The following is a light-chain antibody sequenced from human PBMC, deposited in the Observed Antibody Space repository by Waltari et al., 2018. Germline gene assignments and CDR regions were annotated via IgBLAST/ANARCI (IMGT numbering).Light chain of an antibody. J-gene: IGLJ3*02. V-gene: IGLV1-44*01. CDR1: ASNIGNNV. CDR3: AAGDDSLNGRWV. Sequence: QSVLTQPPSASGTPGQGVTISCSGGASNIGNNVVNWYQQVIGKAPKLLIYRSDRRPEGVPDRFSGSKSGTSASLAISGLQSEDEADYDCAAGDDSLNGRWVFGGGTKVTVL. CDR2: RSD.